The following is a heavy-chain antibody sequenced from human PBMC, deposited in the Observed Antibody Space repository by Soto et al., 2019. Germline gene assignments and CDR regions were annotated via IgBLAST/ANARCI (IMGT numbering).Heavy chain of an antibody. Sequence: EVQLLESGGGLVQPGGSLRLSCAASGFTFSSFALSWVRQAPGKGLEWVSAISGSGDGTDYADYVKGRFTISRDNSKNTLYLQMNSLRAEDTAVYYCAGPGYSSQDYWGQGALVTVSS. D-gene: IGHD5-18*01. V-gene: IGHV3-23*01. CDR2: ISGSGDGT. J-gene: IGHJ4*02. CDR1: GFTFSSFA. CDR3: AGPGYSSQDY.